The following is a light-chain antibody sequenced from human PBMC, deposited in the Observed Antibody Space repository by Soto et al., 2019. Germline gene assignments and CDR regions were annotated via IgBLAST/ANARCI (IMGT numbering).Light chain of an antibody. J-gene: IGKJ2*01. V-gene: IGKV3-20*01. CDR1: QSISSGY. Sequence: EIVLTQSPGTLYLSPGESATLSCRASQSISSGYLAWYQQKPGQAPRLLLFGASNRTTGIPDRFSGSVSGTDFTLTISRLEPEDFAVYSCQQYGSSPYTFGQGTKLEI. CDR2: GAS. CDR3: QQYGSSPYT.